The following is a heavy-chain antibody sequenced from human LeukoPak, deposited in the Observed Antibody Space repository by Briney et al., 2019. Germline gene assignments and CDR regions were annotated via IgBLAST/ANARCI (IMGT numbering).Heavy chain of an antibody. Sequence: GGSLRLSCAASGFTFSSYGMHWVRQAPGKGLEWVAVIWYDGSNKYYADSVKGRFTISGDNSKNTLYLQMNSLRAEDTAVYYCARGGQWLVKGDFDYWGQGTLVTVSS. V-gene: IGHV3-33*01. D-gene: IGHD6-19*01. CDR3: ARGGQWLVKGDFDY. J-gene: IGHJ4*02. CDR2: IWYDGSNK. CDR1: GFTFSSYG.